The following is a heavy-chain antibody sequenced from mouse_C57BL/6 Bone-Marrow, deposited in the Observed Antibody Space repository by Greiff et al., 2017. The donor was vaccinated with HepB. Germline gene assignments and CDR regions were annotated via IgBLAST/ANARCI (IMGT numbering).Heavy chain of an antibody. Sequence: DVKLVESGGGLVQPGESLKLSCESNEYEFPSHDMSWVRKTPEKRLELVAAINSDGGSTYYPDTMERRFIISRDNTKKTLYLQMSSLRSEDTALYYCARGFYGSSHYAMDYWGQGTSVTVSS. D-gene: IGHD1-1*01. CDR1: EYEFPSHD. CDR3: ARGFYGSSHYAMDY. J-gene: IGHJ4*01. V-gene: IGHV5-2*01. CDR2: INSDGGST.